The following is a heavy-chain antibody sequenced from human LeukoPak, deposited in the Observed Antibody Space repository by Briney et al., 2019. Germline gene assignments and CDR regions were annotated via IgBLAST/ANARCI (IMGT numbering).Heavy chain of an antibody. CDR1: GFAFDEHG. Sequence: GGSPRLSCTAPGFAFDEHGMSWVRQVPGKGLEWVSGINWSGGSTGYADPLRGRFTISRDNAKNSLYLQMDSLRAEDTALYYCARAPITSPFYFDYWGQGTLVTVSS. V-gene: IGHV3-20*04. CDR3: ARAPITSPFYFDY. J-gene: IGHJ4*02. D-gene: IGHD2-2*01. CDR2: INWSGGST.